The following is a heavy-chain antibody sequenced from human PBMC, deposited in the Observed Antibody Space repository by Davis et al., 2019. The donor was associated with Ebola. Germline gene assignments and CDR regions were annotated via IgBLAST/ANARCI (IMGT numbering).Heavy chain of an antibody. CDR3: ARDSGYSWGIDY. CDR1: GGPIRSDSYY. J-gene: IGHJ4*02. CDR2: MFNSGST. V-gene: IGHV4-39*07. Sequence: MPSETLSLTCTVSGGPIRSDSYYWGWIRQPPGKGLEWIGTMFNSGSTSYNPSLKSRVTISVDTSKNQFSLKLSSVTAADTAVYYCARDSGYSWGIDYWGQGTLVTVSS. D-gene: IGHD5-18*01.